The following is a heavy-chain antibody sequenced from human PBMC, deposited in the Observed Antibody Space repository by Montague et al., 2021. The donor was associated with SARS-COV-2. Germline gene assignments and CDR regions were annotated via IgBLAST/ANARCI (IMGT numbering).Heavy chain of an antibody. V-gene: IGHV4-39*01. D-gene: IGHD5-18*01. J-gene: IGHJ5*02. CDR2: IYYSGST. CDR3: ARAGAQVWSWRWFDP. Sequence: SETLSLTCTVSGGSISSGSYYWGWMRQPPGRGLEWIGSIYYSGSTYYNPSLKSRVTLSVDTSKNQFSLKLSSVTAADTAVYYCARAGAQVWSWRWFDPWGQGTQVTVSS. CDR1: GGSISSGSYY.